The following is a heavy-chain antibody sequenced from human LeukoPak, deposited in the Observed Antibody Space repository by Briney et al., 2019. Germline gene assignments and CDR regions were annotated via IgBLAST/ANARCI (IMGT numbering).Heavy chain of an antibody. Sequence: ASVKVSCKAPGYTFTTYDINWARQATGQGLEWMGWMNPNSGNTGYAQKFQGRVTMTRNTSMSTAYMELSSLRSEDTAVYYCARANYYGSGKKDLDYWGQGTLVTVSS. V-gene: IGHV1-8*01. CDR3: ARANYYGSGKKDLDY. J-gene: IGHJ4*02. CDR2: MNPNSGNT. D-gene: IGHD3-10*01. CDR1: GYTFTTYD.